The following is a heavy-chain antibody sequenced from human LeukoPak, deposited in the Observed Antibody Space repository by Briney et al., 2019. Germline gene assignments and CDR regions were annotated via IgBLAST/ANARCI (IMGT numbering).Heavy chain of an antibody. V-gene: IGHV1-69*13. CDR2: IIPIFGTA. D-gene: IGHD2-2*01. CDR3: ARALRYCSSTSCYPTGGYYYYYGMDV. J-gene: IGHJ6*02. Sequence: ASVKVSCKASGGTFSSYAISWVRQAPGQGLEWMGGIIPIFGTANYAQKFQGRVTITADESTSTAYMELSSLRSEDTAVYYCARALRYCSSTSCYPTGGYYYYYGMDVWGQGTTVTVSS. CDR1: GGTFSSYA.